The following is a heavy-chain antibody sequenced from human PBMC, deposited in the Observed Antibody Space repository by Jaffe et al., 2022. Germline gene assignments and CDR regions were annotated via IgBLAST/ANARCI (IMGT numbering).Heavy chain of an antibody. D-gene: IGHD3-9*01. CDR1: GFTFSSYG. CDR3: AKDHQIARPDILTGTPTFDI. V-gene: IGHV3-30*18. Sequence: QVQLVESGGGVVQPGRSLRLSCAASGFTFSSYGMHWVRQAPGKGLEWVAVISYDGSNKYYADSVKGRFTISRDNSKNTLYLQMNSLRAEDTAVYYCAKDHQIARPDILTGTPTFDIWGQGTMVTVSS. J-gene: IGHJ3*02. CDR2: ISYDGSNK.